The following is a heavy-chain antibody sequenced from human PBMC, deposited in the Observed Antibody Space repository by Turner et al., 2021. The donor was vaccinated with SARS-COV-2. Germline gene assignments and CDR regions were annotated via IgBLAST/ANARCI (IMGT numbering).Heavy chain of an antibody. J-gene: IGHJ4*02. Sequence: EVQLVESGGGLVKRGGSLSMVCVCSGLTFNNAWMNWVRQAPGKGLEWVGRIKSKTDGGTTDYADPLKDRFTIYRDDSKNTMYLQMSSLKTEDTALYYCTTRSGSIENWGKGNLGKVSS. D-gene: IGHD1-26*01. V-gene: IGHV3-15*01. CDR2: IKSKTDGGTT. CDR1: GLTFNNAW. CDR3: TTRSGSIEN.